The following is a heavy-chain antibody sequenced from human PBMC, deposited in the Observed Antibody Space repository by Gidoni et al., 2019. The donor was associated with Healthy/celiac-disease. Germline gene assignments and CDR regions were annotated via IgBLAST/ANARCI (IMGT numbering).Heavy chain of an antibody. CDR1: GGSFSGYY. CDR2: INHSGST. D-gene: IGHD2-2*01. CDR3: ASTLGYCSSTSCYAYYFDY. V-gene: IGHV4-34*01. J-gene: IGHJ4*02. Sequence: QVQLQQWGAGLLKPSEPLSLTCAVYGGSFSGYYWSWIRQPPGKGLEWIGEINHSGSTNYNPSLKSRVTISVDTSKNQFSLKLSSVTAADTAVYYCASTLGYCSSTSCYAYYFDYWGQGTLVTVSS.